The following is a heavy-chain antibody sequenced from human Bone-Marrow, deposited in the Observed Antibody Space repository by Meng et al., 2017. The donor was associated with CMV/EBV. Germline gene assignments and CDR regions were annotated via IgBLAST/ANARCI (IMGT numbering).Heavy chain of an antibody. V-gene: IGHV4-59*01. J-gene: IGHJ6*02. CDR1: GGSISSYC. D-gene: IGHD2-15*01. CDR3: ARGCGGSCDYYYGMDV. CDR2: IYYSGST. Sequence: SETLSLTCTVSGGSISSYCWSWIRQPPGKGLEWIGYIYYSGSTNYNPSLKSRVTISVDTSKNQFSLKLSSVTAADTAVYYCARGCGGSCDYYYGMDVWGQGTTVTVSS.